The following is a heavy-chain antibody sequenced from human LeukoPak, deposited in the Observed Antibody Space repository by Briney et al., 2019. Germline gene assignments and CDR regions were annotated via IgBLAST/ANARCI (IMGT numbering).Heavy chain of an antibody. CDR3: ARDRAFGTPYYYMDV. V-gene: IGHV3-21*01. CDR1: GFTFSSYS. CDR2: ISSSSSYI. D-gene: IGHD1-1*01. Sequence: GGSLRLSCAASGFTFSSYSMNWVRQAPGKGLEWVSSISSSSSYIYYADSVKGRFTISRDNAKNSLYLQMNSLRAEDTAVYYCARDRAFGTPYYYMDVWGKGTTVTVSS. J-gene: IGHJ6*03.